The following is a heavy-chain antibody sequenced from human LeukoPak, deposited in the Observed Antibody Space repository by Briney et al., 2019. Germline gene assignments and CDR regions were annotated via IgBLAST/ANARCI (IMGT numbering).Heavy chain of an antibody. J-gene: IGHJ6*02. CDR2: MNPNSGNT. Sequence: ASVKVSCKASGYTFTSYDINWVRQATGQGLEWMGWMNPNSGNTGYAQKFQGRVAMTRNTSISTAYMELSSLRSEDTAVYYCARSWRGIAAAGTSPYGIDVWGQGTTVTVSS. V-gene: IGHV1-8*01. D-gene: IGHD6-13*01. CDR3: ARSWRGIAAAGTSPYGIDV. CDR1: GYTFTSYD.